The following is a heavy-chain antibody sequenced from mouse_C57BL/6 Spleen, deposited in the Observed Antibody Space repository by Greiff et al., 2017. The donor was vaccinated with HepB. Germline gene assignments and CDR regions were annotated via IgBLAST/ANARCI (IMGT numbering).Heavy chain of an antibody. CDR3: ARRRGYGYDGGSWFAY. CDR1: GFTFSDYG. J-gene: IGHJ3*01. CDR2: ISSGSSTI. D-gene: IGHD2-2*01. V-gene: IGHV5-17*01. Sequence: EVQLQQSGGGLVKPGGSLKLSCAASGFTFSDYGMHWVRQAPEKGLEWVAYISSGSSTIYYADTVKGRFTISRDNAKNTLFLQMTSLRSEDTAMYYCARRRGYGYDGGSWFAYWGQGTLVTVSA.